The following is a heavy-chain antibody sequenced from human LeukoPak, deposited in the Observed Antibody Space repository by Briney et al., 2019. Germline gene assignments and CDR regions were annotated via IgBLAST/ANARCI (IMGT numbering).Heavy chain of an antibody. Sequence: SETLSLTCTVSGGSISSYYWSWIRQPAGTGLEWIGRIYTRGAITYNPSLKSGVTMSVDTSKNQFSLKLSSVTAADTAVYYCARYSGTTGEVKFDPWGQGTLVTVSS. CDR2: IYTRGAI. CDR1: GGSISSYY. D-gene: IGHD4-17*01. V-gene: IGHV4-4*07. CDR3: ARYSGTTGEVKFDP. J-gene: IGHJ5*02.